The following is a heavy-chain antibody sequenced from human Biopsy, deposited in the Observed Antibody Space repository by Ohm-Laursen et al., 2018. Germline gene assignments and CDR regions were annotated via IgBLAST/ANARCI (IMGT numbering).Heavy chain of an antibody. CDR3: APQTPRDPDILTGAYHYDMAV. CDR2: IITFFRTV. V-gene: IGHV1-69*01. CDR1: GGTFSNSA. J-gene: IGHJ6*02. Sequence: GSSVKVSCKVSGGTFSNSAISWVRQAPGQGLEWMGGIITFFRTVNYAQNFQDRLTITADEFTDTAYMELRSLRSEDTAVYYCAPQTPRDPDILTGAYHYDMAVWGQGTTVTVSS. D-gene: IGHD3-9*01.